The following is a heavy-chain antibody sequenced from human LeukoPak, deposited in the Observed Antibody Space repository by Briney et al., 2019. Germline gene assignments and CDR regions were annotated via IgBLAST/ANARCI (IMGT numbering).Heavy chain of an antibody. V-gene: IGHV1-2*02. CDR3: ARVDEHYYYYGMDV. Sequence: ASVKVSCKASGYTFTGYYMHWVRQAPGQGLEWMGWINPNSGGTSYAQKFQGRVTMTRDTSISTAYMELSRLRSDDTAVYYCARVDEHYYYYGMDVWGQGTTVTVSS. J-gene: IGHJ6*02. CDR2: INPNSGGT. CDR1: GYTFTGYY.